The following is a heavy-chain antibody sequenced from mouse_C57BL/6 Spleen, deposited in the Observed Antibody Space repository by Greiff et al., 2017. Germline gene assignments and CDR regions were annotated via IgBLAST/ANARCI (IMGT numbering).Heavy chain of an antibody. J-gene: IGHJ4*01. CDR3: ARGWLLRGYAMDY. Sequence: EVQRVESGGGLVKPGGSLKLSCAASGFTFSDYGMHWVRQAPEKGLEWVAYISSGSSTIYYADTVKGRFTISRDTAKNTLFLQMTSLRSEDTAMYYCARGWLLRGYAMDYWGQGTSVTVSS. CDR1: GFTFSDYG. CDR2: ISSGSSTI. V-gene: IGHV5-17*01. D-gene: IGHD2-3*01.